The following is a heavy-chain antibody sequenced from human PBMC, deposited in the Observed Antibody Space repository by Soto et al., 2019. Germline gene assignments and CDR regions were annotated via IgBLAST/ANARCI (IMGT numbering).Heavy chain of an antibody. Sequence: QVHLQESGPGLVKPSETLSLTCTVSGDSISTDYWSWIRQSPGKGLEWIGFIYYGGSTNYNPPLKSRVTISVDTPKNQFSLKLSSVTAVDTAVYYCAKNWNWGSLVHWGQGTLVTVSS. J-gene: IGHJ4*02. CDR3: AKNWNWGSLVH. D-gene: IGHD7-27*01. CDR1: GDSISTDY. CDR2: IYYGGST. V-gene: IGHV4-59*08.